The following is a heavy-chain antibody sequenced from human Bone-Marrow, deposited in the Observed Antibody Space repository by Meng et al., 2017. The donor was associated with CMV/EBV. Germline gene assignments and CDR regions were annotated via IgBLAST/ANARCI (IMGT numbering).Heavy chain of an antibody. CDR3: VRLPDT. CDR2: INKDGSAE. Sequence: GGSLRLSCAASGFTFSDYYMTWVRQAPGKGLEWVANINKDGSAEYYDYSVKGRFTISRDNAKSSLYLEMNSLRAEDTAAYFWVRLPDTWGQGTLVTVSS. V-gene: IGHV3-7*01. CDR1: GFTFSDYY. J-gene: IGHJ5*02.